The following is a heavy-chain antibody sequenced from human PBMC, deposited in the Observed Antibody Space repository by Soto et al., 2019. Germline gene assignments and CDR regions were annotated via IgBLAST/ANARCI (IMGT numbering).Heavy chain of an antibody. CDR2: SVPTLGMA. J-gene: IGHJ4*02. Sequence: QVHLVQSGAEVKKPGSSVKVSCKASGDTFTDHTVTWVRQAPGQGLEWMGRSVPTLGMANYAQTFQGRVTITADTSMTTAYLELTGLTSDDSAVYYCASGDCSSGRCYSDFDFWGQGTLVTVSS. CDR3: ASGDCSSGRCYSDFDF. CDR1: GDTFTDHT. V-gene: IGHV1-69*02. D-gene: IGHD2-15*01.